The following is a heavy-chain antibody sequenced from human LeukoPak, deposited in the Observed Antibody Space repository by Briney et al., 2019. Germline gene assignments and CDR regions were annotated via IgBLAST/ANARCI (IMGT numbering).Heavy chain of an antibody. V-gene: IGHV1-46*01. CDR2: INPSGGST. CDR3: ALVGAEVGSDY. Sequence: GASVKVSCKASGYTFASYYMHWVRQAPGQGLEWMGIINPSGGSTSYAQKFQGRVTMTRDTSTSTVYMELSSLRSEDTAVYYCALVGAEVGSDYWGQGTLVTVSS. CDR1: GYTFASYY. D-gene: IGHD2-15*01. J-gene: IGHJ4*02.